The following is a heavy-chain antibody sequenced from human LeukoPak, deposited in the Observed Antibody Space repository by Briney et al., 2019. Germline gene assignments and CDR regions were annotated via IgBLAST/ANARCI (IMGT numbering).Heavy chain of an antibody. CDR1: GYTFTSYY. J-gene: IGHJ4*02. V-gene: IGHV1-46*01. CDR3: ARDLVKLGSFDY. D-gene: IGHD1-1*01. Sequence: GASVKVSCKASGYTFTSYYMHWVRQAPGQGLEWMGIINPSGGSTSYAQKFQGRVTMTRDTSTSTVYMELSSLRSEDTAVYYRARDLVKLGSFDYWGQGTLVTVSS. CDR2: INPSGGST.